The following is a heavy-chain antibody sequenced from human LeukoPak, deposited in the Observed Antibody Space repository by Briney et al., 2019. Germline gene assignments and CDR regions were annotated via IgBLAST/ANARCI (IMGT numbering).Heavy chain of an antibody. CDR2: IYYSGST. CDR1: GGSISSYY. CDR3: AISSSSYYYYYGMDV. D-gene: IGHD6-13*01. Sequence: SETLSLTCTVSGGSISSYYWSWIRQPPGKGLEWIGYIYYSGSTNYNPSLKSRVTISVDTSKNQFSLKLSSVTAADTAVYYCAISSSSYYYYYGMDVWGQGTTVTVSS. J-gene: IGHJ6*02. V-gene: IGHV4-59*01.